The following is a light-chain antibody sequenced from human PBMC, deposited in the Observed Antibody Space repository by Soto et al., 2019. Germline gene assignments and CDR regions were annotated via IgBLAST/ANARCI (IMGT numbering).Light chain of an antibody. Sequence: EIVMTQSPATLSVSPGGSATLSCRASQHVSSNFAWYRQKPGQAPTLLIYRASTRATGIPARFSGSGSGTEFTLTNNSLQSEDFAVYYCQQYNNWPYTFGQGTKLEIK. CDR3: QQYNNWPYT. CDR2: RAS. CDR1: QHVSSN. V-gene: IGKV3-15*01. J-gene: IGKJ2*01.